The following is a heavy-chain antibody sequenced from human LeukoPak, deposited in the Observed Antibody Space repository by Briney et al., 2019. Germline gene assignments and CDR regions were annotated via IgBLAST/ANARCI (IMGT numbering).Heavy chain of an antibody. J-gene: IGHJ4*02. V-gene: IGHV3-9*01. D-gene: IGHD4-17*01. CDR3: AKAAQETTVTTELDY. CDR2: ISWNSGSI. Sequence: GRSLRLSCAASGFTFDDYAMHWVRQAPGKGLEWVSGISWNSGSIGYADSVKGRFTISRDNAKNSLYLQMNSLRAEDTALYYCAKAAQETTVTTELDYWGQGTLVTVSS. CDR1: GFTFDDYA.